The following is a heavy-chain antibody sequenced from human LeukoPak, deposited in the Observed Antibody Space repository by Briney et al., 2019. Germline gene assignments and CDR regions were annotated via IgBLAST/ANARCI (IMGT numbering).Heavy chain of an antibody. CDR2: VSGSGGST. Sequence: GGSLRLSCAASGFTFSSYAMSWVRQAPGKGLEWVSAVSGSGGSTYYADSVKGRFTISRDNSKNTLYLQMNSLRAEDTAVYYCANVMTTVVEIDYWGQGTLVTVSS. V-gene: IGHV3-23*01. D-gene: IGHD4-23*01. J-gene: IGHJ4*02. CDR1: GFTFSSYA. CDR3: ANVMTTVVEIDY.